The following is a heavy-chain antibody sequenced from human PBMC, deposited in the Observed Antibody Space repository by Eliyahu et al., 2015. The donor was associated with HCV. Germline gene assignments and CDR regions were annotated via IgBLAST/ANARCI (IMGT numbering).Heavy chain of an antibody. CDR1: GFTFXSYD. J-gene: IGHJ3*02. V-gene: IGHV3-13*01. CDR2: IGTAGDT. D-gene: IGHD3/OR15-3a*01. Sequence: EVQLVESGGGLVQPGGSXRXXCAASGFTFXSYDMHWVRQATGKGLEWVSAIGTAGDTYYPGSVKGRFTISRENAKNSLYLQMNSLRAGDTAVYYCARWTQFDAFDIWGQGTMVTVSS. CDR3: ARWTQFDAFDI.